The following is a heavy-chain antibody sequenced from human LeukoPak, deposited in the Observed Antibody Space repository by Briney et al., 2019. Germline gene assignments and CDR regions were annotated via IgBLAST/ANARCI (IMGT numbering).Heavy chain of an antibody. Sequence: GGSLRLSCTASGFIFSHYGMRWVRQAPGKGLEWVSAISGGGGSTYYADSVKGRFTISRDNSKNTLYLQMNSLRAEDTAVYYCAKDSDRGYSYGYFGYWGQGTLVTVSS. CDR3: AKDSDRGYSYGYFGY. CDR2: ISGGGGST. V-gene: IGHV3-23*01. D-gene: IGHD5-18*01. J-gene: IGHJ4*02. CDR1: GFIFSHYG.